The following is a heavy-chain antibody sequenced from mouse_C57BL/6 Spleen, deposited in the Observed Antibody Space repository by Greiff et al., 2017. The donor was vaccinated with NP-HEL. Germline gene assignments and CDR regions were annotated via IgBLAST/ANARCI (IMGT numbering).Heavy chain of an antibody. Sequence: EVQRVESGGGLVKPGGSLKLSCEASGFTFSDYGMNWVRQAQGKGLEWVAYISSGSRTIYYADTVKGRFTMSRDNAKNTLYLRMTRLMSEDTAMCYCARTHYYSSIFYAMDDWGQGTSVTVSS. V-gene: IGHV5-17*01. D-gene: IGHD1-1*01. CDR2: ISSGSRTI. J-gene: IGHJ4*01. CDR1: GFTFSDYG. CDR3: ARTHYYSSIFYAMDD.